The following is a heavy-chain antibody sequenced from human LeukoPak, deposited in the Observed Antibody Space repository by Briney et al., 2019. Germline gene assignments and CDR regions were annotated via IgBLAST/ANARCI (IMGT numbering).Heavy chain of an antibody. D-gene: IGHD3-10*01. V-gene: IGHV3-23*01. CDR2: ISDSGANT. CDR3: AKCSIYFGSGTYFDA. Sequence: GGSLRLSCAASGFAFSNYPMSWVRQAPGKGLEWVSSISDSGANTNYADSVKGRFTISRDNSKNSVSLQMNSLRIEDTAVYYCAKCSIYFGSGTYFDAWAQGTLVTVSS. CDR1: GFAFSNYP. J-gene: IGHJ4*02.